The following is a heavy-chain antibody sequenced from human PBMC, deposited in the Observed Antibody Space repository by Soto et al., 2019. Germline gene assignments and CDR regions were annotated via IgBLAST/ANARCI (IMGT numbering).Heavy chain of an antibody. CDR3: ARPTCAIAAAGTCGMGV. Sequence: QVQLVESGGGVVQPGRSLRLSCAASGFTFSSYAMHWVRQAPGKVLEGLAVISYAGSNKYYADSVRGRFTISRDNYKNTLHLQMNSLREEDTAVYYCARPTCAIAAAGTCGMGVWGQGTTVPVSS. V-gene: IGHV3-30-3*01. J-gene: IGHJ6*02. CDR1: GFTFSSYA. D-gene: IGHD6-13*01. CDR2: ISYAGSNK.